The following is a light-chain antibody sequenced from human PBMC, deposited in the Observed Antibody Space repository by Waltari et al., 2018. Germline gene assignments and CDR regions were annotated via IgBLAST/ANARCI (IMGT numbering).Light chain of an antibody. J-gene: IGLJ2*01. CDR1: KLGDKY. V-gene: IGLV3-1*01. Sequence: YELTQPPSVSVSPGQTASITCSGDKLGDKYACWYQHKPGQSPVLVIYQDSKRPSGIPERFSGSNSGNTATLTISGTQAMDEADYYCQAWDSSTATVFGGGTKLTVL. CDR3: QAWDSSTATV. CDR2: QDS.